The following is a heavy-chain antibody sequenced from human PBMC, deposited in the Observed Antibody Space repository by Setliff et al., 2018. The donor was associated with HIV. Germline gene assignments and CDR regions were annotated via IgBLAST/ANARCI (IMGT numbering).Heavy chain of an antibody. V-gene: IGHV3-30*04. CDR2: IWYDGSLK. CDR3: VRSQGMQAFDF. Sequence: PGGSLRLSCAASGFTFNNYAMHWVRQAPGKGLEWVAVIWYDGSLKYYGDFVKGRFTISRDNSGKVLHLQMNNVGPEDTATYYCVRSQGMQAFDFWGQGTQVTVSS. D-gene: IGHD2-8*01. CDR1: GFTFNNYA. J-gene: IGHJ4*02.